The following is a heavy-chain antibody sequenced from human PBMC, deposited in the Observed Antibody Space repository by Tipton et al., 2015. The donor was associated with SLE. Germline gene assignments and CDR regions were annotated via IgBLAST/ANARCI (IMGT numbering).Heavy chain of an antibody. CDR1: GFTFSNFW. Sequence: SLRLSCAASGFTFSNFWMHWVRQAPGKGLEWVSYISGSSNTIYYADSVKGRFIISRDNAKNSLYLQLNSLRAEDTAVYYCAKVDRTNMVTSFDYWGQGTLVTVSS. V-gene: IGHV3-48*01. CDR2: ISGSSNTI. J-gene: IGHJ4*02. CDR3: AKVDRTNMVTSFDY. D-gene: IGHD5-18*01.